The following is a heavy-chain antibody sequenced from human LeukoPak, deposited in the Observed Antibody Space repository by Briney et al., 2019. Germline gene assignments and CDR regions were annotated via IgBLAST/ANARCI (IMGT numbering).Heavy chain of an antibody. CDR1: GFTFSSYA. V-gene: IGHV3-30*04. CDR2: ISYDGGYK. Sequence: TGRSLRLSCSPSGFTFSSYAMHGVRQAPGKGLEWVAVISYDGGYKYYADSVKGRFTISRDNSKNTLYLQMNSLRAEDTSVYYCARGQRRHIDMAPSFDYWGQGTLVTVSS. D-gene: IGHD5-24*01. J-gene: IGHJ4*02. CDR3: ARGQRRHIDMAPSFDY.